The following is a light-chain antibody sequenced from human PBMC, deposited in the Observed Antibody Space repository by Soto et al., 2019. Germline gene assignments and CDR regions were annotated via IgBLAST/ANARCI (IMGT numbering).Light chain of an antibody. Sequence: QSVLTQPPSASGTPGQRVTISCSGSNSNIGRNTVNWYRHLPGTAPKLLIYSTTQWPSGVPDRFSGSKSGNTASLTISGLQAEDEADYYCCSYAGSYTRYVFGTGTKVTVL. J-gene: IGLJ1*01. CDR2: STT. CDR1: NSNIGRNT. V-gene: IGLV1-44*01. CDR3: CSYAGSYTRYV.